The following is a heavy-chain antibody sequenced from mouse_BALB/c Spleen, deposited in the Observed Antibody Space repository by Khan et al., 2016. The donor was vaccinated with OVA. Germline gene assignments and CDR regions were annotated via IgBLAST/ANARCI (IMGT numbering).Heavy chain of an antibody. J-gene: IGHJ3*01. CDR2: ISHSGGT. V-gene: IGHV3-2*02. Sequence: EVQLQESGPGLVKPSQSLSLTCTVTGYSITSDYAWNWIRQFPGNILEWMGYISHSGGTSYLPSLQSRISITRDTSKNQFFLQLNSVTTEDSATYYCARWFTYWGQGTLVTVS. CDR1: GYSITSDYA. CDR3: ARWFTY.